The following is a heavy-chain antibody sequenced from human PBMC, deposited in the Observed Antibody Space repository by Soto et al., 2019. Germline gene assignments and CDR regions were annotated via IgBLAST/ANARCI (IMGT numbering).Heavy chain of an antibody. J-gene: IGHJ6*02. Sequence: ASVKVSCKASGGTFSSYAISWVRQAPGQGLEWMGGTIPIFGTANYAQKFQGRVTITADESTSTAYMELSSLRSEDTAVYYCARSRWELQRGYYYYGMDVWGQGTTVTVSS. V-gene: IGHV1-69*13. CDR3: ARSRWELQRGYYYYGMDV. CDR1: GGTFSSYA. D-gene: IGHD1-26*01. CDR2: TIPIFGTA.